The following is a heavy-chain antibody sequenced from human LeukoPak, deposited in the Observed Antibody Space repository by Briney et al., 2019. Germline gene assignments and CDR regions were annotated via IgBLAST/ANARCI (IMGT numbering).Heavy chain of an antibody. CDR3: ARQELWFRS. D-gene: IGHD3-16*01. Sequence: SETLSLTCSVSGGSVSSTYYSWGWIRQPPGKGLEWIGSIDYRGGTHFSPSLESRVTISVDTSQNQFSLRLMSVTAADTGVYYCARQELWFRSWGQGTLVTVSS. V-gene: IGHV4-39*01. CDR2: IDYRGGT. J-gene: IGHJ4*02. CDR1: GGSVSSTYYS.